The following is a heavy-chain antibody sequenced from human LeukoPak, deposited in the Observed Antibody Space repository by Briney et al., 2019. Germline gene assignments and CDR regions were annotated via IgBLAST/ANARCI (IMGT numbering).Heavy chain of an antibody. CDR2: INPNSGGT. V-gene: IGHV1-2*02. CDR3: ARSAYYDILTGYLFYYMDV. Sequence: GASVKVSCKTSGYSFTDYYMHWVRQAPGQGLERMGWINPNSGGTNYAQKFQGRVTMTRDTSISTAYMELSRLRSDDTAVYYCARSAYYDILTGYLFYYMDVWGKGTTVTVSS. CDR1: GYSFTDYY. D-gene: IGHD3-9*01. J-gene: IGHJ6*03.